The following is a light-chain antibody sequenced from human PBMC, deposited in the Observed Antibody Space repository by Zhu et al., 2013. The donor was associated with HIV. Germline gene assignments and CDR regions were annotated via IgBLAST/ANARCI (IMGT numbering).Light chain of an antibody. J-gene: IGLJ3*02. CDR3: QSYDSTLSVV. CDR1: SSDIGNNY. CDR2: RNN. V-gene: IGLV1-47*01. Sequence: QSVLTQPPSTSGTPGQSVIISCSGSSSDIGNNYVSWYQQFPGTTPKLLMYRNNQRPSGVPDRFSGSKSGTSASLAITGLQAEDEADYYCQSYDSTLSVVFGGGTKLTVL.